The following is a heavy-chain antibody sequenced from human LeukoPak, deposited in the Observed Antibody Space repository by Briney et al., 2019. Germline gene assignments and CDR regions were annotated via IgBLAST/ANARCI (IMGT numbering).Heavy chain of an antibody. D-gene: IGHD2-2*01. CDR3: ARTDLVVPAAMGWYFDL. Sequence: SETLSLTCTVSGGSISSYYWSWIRQPAGKGLEWIGRIYTSGSTNYNPSLKSRVTMSVDTSKNQFSLKLSSVTAADTAVYYYARTDLVVPAAMGWYFDLWGRGTLVTVSS. J-gene: IGHJ2*01. CDR1: GGSISSYY. V-gene: IGHV4-4*07. CDR2: IYTSGST.